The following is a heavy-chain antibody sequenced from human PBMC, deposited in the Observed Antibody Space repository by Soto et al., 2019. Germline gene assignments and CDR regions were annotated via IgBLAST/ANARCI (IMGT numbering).Heavy chain of an antibody. V-gene: IGHV3-33*01. Sequence: VGSLRLSCAASGFTFSSYGMHWVRQAPGKGLEWVAVIWYDGSNKYYADSVKGRFTTSRDNSKNTLYLQMNSLRAEDTAVYYCARGDDSSGYLNSYFDYWGQGTLVTVSS. CDR2: IWYDGSNK. CDR3: ARGDDSSGYLNSYFDY. CDR1: GFTFSSYG. D-gene: IGHD3-22*01. J-gene: IGHJ4*02.